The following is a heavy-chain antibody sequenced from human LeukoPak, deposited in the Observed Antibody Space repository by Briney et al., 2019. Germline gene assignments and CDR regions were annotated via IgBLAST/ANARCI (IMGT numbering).Heavy chain of an antibody. Sequence: SETLSLTCTVSGDSISSSSYYWGWIRQPPGKGLEWIGHIYTSGSTHYNPSLKSRATISADTSKNQFSLNLSSVTAADTAVYFYARGGDYDVLTGYHYYFDYWGQGTLVTVSS. CDR1: GDSISSSSYY. D-gene: IGHD3-9*01. J-gene: IGHJ4*02. CDR3: ARGGDYDVLTGYHYYFDY. V-gene: IGHV4-61*05. CDR2: IYTSGST.